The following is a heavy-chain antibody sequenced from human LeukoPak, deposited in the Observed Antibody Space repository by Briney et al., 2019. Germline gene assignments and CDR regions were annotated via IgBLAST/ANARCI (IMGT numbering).Heavy chain of an antibody. CDR1: GFTFSSYA. J-gene: IGHJ4*02. V-gene: IGHV3-23*01. Sequence: GGSLRLSCAASGFTFSSYAMSWVRQAPGKGLEWVSAISGSGGSTYYADSVKGRFTVSRDDAKNSLYLQMNSLRAEDTAVYYCARAYYDFWSPFDYWGQGTLVTVSS. CDR2: ISGSGGST. D-gene: IGHD3-3*01. CDR3: ARAYYDFWSPFDY.